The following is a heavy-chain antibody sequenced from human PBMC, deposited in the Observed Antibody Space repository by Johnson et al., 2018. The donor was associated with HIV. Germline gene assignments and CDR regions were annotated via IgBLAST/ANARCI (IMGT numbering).Heavy chain of an antibody. J-gene: IGHJ3*02. D-gene: IGHD1-26*01. CDR1: GFTFSSYG. V-gene: IGHV3-33*01. CDR2: IWYDGSNK. CDR3: ARGGASGAFDI. Sequence: VQLVESGGGVVQPGRSLRLSCAASGFTFSSYGMHWVRQAPGKGLEWVAVIWYDGSNKYYADSVKGRFTISRDDSKNTLYLQMGSLRAEDMAVYYCARGGASGAFDIWGQGTMVTVSS.